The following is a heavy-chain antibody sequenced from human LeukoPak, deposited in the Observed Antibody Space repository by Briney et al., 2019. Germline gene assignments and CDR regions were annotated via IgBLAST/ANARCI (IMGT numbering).Heavy chain of an antibody. CDR1: GGSISSYQ. V-gene: IGHV3-21*01. CDR2: ISFSSTYI. CDR3: ATDLFDYMDV. D-gene: IGHD2-21*01. Sequence: LTCTVSGGSISSYQWSWIRQPPGKGLEWVSSISFSSTYIYYADSVKGRFTISRDNAKNPLYLQMNSLRAEDTAVYYCATDLFDYMDVWGKGTTVTVSS. J-gene: IGHJ6*03.